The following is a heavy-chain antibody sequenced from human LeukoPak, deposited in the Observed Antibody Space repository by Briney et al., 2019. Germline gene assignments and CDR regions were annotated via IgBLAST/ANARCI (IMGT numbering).Heavy chain of an antibody. V-gene: IGHV1-2*06. J-gene: IGHJ4*02. Sequence: ASVKVSCKASGYSFIDYSMHWVRQAPGQGLEWMGRINPNSGGTTYAQNFQGRVSMTRDTSISTTYMELSGLTSDDTAVYYCARGGSGSGYLYYFDYWGQGTLVSVSS. CDR3: ARGGSGSGYLYYFDY. CDR1: GYSFIDYS. CDR2: INPNSGGT. D-gene: IGHD3-10*01.